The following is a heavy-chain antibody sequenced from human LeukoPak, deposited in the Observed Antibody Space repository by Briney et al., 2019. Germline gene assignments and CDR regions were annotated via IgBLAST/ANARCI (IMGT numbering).Heavy chain of an antibody. CDR2: IYTSGST. Sequence: PSETLSLTCTVSGGSISSYYWSWIRQPAGKGLEWIGHIYTSGSTNYNPSLKSRVTMSVDTSKNQFSLKLSSVTAADTAVYYCARDRIGCSSTSCYMSWFDPWGQGTLVTVSS. CDR1: GGSISSYY. D-gene: IGHD2-2*02. J-gene: IGHJ5*02. V-gene: IGHV4-4*07. CDR3: ARDRIGCSSTSCYMSWFDP.